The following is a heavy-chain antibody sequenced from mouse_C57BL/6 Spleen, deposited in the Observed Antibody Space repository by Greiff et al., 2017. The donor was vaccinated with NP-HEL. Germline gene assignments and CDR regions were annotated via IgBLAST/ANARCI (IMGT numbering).Heavy chain of an antibody. CDR2: IWTGGGT. J-gene: IGHJ4*01. CDR1: GFSLTSYA. CDR3: ARKIYDGYLYAMDY. Sequence: VQRVESGPGLVAPSQSLSITCTVSGFSLTSYAISWVRQPPGKGLEWLGVIWTGGGTNYNSALKSRLSINKDNSKSQVFLKMNSLQTDDTARYYCARKIYDGYLYAMDYWGQGTSVTVSS. V-gene: IGHV2-9-1*01. D-gene: IGHD2-3*01.